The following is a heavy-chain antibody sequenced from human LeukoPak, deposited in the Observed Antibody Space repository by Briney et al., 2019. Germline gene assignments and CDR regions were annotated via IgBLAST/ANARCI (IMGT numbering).Heavy chain of an antibody. V-gene: IGHV4-39*07. J-gene: IGHJ5*02. CDR1: GGSIRSLGYS. Sequence: PSETLSLTCSVSGGSIRSLGYSWGWIRQPPGKGLEWIASMYYTGTTYYNPSLKSRVTMSVDTSKNQFSLNLTSVTAADTAVFYCARSVSAYAGRGWFDPWGQGTLVTISS. CDR3: ARSVSAYAGRGWFDP. CDR2: MYYTGTT. D-gene: IGHD5-12*01.